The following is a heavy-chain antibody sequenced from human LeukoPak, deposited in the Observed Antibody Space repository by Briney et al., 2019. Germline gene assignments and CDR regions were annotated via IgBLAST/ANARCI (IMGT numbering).Heavy chain of an antibody. Sequence: SETLSLTCTGSGGSISSNAYYWAWIRQPPGKGLEWIGSIYSSVSTYYNPSLKSRVTISVDTSKNQFSLRLSSVTAADTALYYCAYSGSYGHLGYWGQGIPVTVSS. CDR2: IYSSVST. V-gene: IGHV4-39*01. CDR1: GGSISSNAYY. J-gene: IGHJ4*02. D-gene: IGHD1-26*01. CDR3: AYSGSYGHLGY.